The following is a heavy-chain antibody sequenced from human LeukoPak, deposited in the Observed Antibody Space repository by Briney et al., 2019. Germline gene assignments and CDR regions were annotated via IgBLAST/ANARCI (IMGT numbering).Heavy chain of an antibody. CDR2: ISWNSDSI. J-gene: IGHJ4*02. CDR3: AKALGGGFRFPVDY. Sequence: GRSLRLSCAASGFTFDDYAMHWVRQAPGKGLEWVSGISWNSDSIGYADSVKGRFTISRDNAKNSLYLQMNSLRAEDMALYYCAKALGGGFRFPVDYWGQGTLVTVSS. D-gene: IGHD3-16*01. CDR1: GFTFDDYA. V-gene: IGHV3-9*03.